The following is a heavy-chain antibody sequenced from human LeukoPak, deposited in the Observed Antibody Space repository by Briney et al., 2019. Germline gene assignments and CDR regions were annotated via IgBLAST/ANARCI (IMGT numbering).Heavy chain of an antibody. J-gene: IGHJ6*02. V-gene: IGHV1-18*01. D-gene: IGHD1-1*01. Sequence: KFQGRVTMTTDTSTSTAYMELRSLKSDDTAVYYCARNWNYVMDVWGQGTTVTVSS. CDR3: ARNWNYVMDV.